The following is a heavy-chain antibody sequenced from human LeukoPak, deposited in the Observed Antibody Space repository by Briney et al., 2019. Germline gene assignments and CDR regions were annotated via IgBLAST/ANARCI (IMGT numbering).Heavy chain of an antibody. CDR1: GGSISSHY. CDR3: ARVGGEMATILFDY. V-gene: IGHV4-59*11. CDR2: IYYSGST. J-gene: IGHJ4*02. D-gene: IGHD5-24*01. Sequence: SGTLSLTCTVSGGSISSHYWSWIRQPPGKGLEWIGYIYYSGSTNYNPSLKSRVTISVDTSKNQFSLKLSSVTAADTAVYYCARVGGEMATILFDYWGQGTLVTVSS.